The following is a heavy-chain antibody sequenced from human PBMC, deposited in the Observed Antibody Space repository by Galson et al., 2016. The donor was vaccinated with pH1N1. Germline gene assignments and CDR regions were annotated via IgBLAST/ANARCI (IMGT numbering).Heavy chain of an antibody. D-gene: IGHD3-10*01. J-gene: IGHJ6*02. V-gene: IGHV1-69*01. CDR1: GGIFSSYA. Sequence: SCKASGGIFSSYAVSWVRQAPGRGLEWMGGIIPIFGTSNYAQKFQGRVTITADESTSTAYLELSSLSSEDTAVYYCARAPDRGEGALSYYYGLDVWGQGTTVIVS. CDR2: IIPIFGTS. CDR3: ARAPDRGEGALSYYYGLDV.